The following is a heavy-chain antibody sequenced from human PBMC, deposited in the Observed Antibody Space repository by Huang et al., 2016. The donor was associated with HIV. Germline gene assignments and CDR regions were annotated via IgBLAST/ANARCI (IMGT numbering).Heavy chain of an antibody. CDR1: GGTFSTYA. CDR3: ARGRTRSSLYDSYYGLDV. Sequence: QVQLVQSGAEVKKPGSSVKVSCKASGGTFSTYAISGVRQAPGQGLEWMGGIFTIFGTANYAQKFQGTVTITAEEVTSTAYMELSSLRSEDTALYYCARGRTRSSLYDSYYGLDVWGQGTTVTVSS. J-gene: IGHJ6*02. V-gene: IGHV1-69*01. D-gene: IGHD6-6*01. CDR2: IFTIFGTA.